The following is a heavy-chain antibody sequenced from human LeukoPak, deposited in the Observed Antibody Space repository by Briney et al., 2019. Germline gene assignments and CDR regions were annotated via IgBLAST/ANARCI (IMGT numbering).Heavy chain of an antibody. CDR1: GYTFTSYA. J-gene: IGHJ6*02. CDR2: INAGNGIT. Sequence: ASVKVSCKASGYTFTSYAMHWVRQAPGQRLEWMGWINAGNGITKYSQKFQGRVTITRDTSASTAYMEPSSLRSEDTAVYYCARAQYCSGGSCYSKGWNYYYYGMDVWGQGTTVTVSS. D-gene: IGHD2-15*01. V-gene: IGHV1-3*01. CDR3: ARAQYCSGGSCYSKGWNYYYYGMDV.